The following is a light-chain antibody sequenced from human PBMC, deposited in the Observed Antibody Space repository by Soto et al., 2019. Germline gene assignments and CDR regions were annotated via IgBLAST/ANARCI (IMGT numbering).Light chain of an antibody. V-gene: IGKV3-20*01. Sequence: EIVLTQSPGTLSLSPGERATVSCRASQSVASSHLAWYRQKPGQTPRLLIYDASSRATGIPDRISGSGSGTDFTLTTIRLDPEAFAVHYCHQYGSAPFTFGPGTKVDIK. CDR2: DAS. CDR3: HQYGSAPFT. J-gene: IGKJ3*01. CDR1: QSVASSH.